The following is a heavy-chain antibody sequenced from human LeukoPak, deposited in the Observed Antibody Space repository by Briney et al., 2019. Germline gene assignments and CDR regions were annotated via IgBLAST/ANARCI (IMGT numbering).Heavy chain of an antibody. CDR1: GFTFGSYA. CDR3: ARGPVSSFAFDY. CDR2: IYSGGGT. V-gene: IGHV3-66*01. Sequence: GGSLRLSCAASGFTFGSYAMSWVRQAPGKGLEWVSLIYSGGGTYYADSVKGRFTISRDNSKNTLYLQMNSLRAEDTALYYCARGPVSSFAFDYWGQGTLVTVSS. J-gene: IGHJ4*02. D-gene: IGHD3-16*01.